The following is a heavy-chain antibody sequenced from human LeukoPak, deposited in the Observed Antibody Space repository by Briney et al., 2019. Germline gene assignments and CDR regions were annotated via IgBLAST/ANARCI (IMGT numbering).Heavy chain of an antibody. CDR3: ARGTTDILTGYYYYAMDV. D-gene: IGHD3-9*01. Sequence: PGGSLRLSCAASGFTVSSNYMSWVRQAPGKGLEWVSVIYSGGSTYYADSVKGRFTISRDNSKNTVYLQMNSLRAEDTAVYYCARGTTDILTGYYYYAMDVWGQGTTVTVSS. CDR2: IYSGGST. V-gene: IGHV3-53*01. J-gene: IGHJ6*02. CDR1: GFTVSSNY.